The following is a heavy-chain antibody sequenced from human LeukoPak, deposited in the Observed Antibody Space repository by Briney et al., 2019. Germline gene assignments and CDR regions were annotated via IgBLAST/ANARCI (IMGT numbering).Heavy chain of an antibody. D-gene: IGHD6-25*01. CDR2: IWYDRSNK. J-gene: IGHJ6*02. Sequence: PGRSLRLSCAASGFTFSSYGMHWVRQAPGKGLEWVAVIWYDRSNKYYADSVKGRFTISRDNSKNTLYLQMNSLRVEDTGVYFCAKSSTSQRGYYGMDVWGQGTTVTVSS. CDR3: AKSSTSQRGYYGMDV. V-gene: IGHV3-33*06. CDR1: GFTFSSYG.